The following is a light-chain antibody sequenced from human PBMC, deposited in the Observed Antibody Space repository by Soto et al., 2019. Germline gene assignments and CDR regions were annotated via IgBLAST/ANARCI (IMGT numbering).Light chain of an antibody. J-gene: IGKJ1*01. CDR1: QSVSSD. V-gene: IGKV3-20*01. Sequence: EIVMTQSPGTLSVSPVERATLSCRASQSVSSDLAWYQQKPGQAPRLLIYGASNRATGIPDRFSGSGSGTDFTLTISRLEPEDFAVYYCQQYGSSGTFGQGTKVDIK. CDR3: QQYGSSGT. CDR2: GAS.